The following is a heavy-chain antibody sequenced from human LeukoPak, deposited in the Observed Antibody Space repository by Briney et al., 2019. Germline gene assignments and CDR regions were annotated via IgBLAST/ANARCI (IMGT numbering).Heavy chain of an antibody. CDR3: ARVSPLGVDFWILDY. D-gene: IGHD3-3*01. Sequence: MSSETLSLTCTVSGGSTSSGDYYWSWIRQPPGKGLEWIGYIYHSGSTYYNPSLKSRVTISVDRSKNQFSLKLSSVTAADTAVYYCARVSPLGVDFWILDYWGQGTLVTVSS. J-gene: IGHJ4*02. CDR1: GGSTSSGDYY. V-gene: IGHV4-30-2*01. CDR2: IYHSGST.